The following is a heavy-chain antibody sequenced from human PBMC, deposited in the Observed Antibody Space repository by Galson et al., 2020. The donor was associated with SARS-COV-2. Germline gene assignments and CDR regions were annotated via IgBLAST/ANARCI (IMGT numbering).Heavy chain of an antibody. CDR1: GFTFSGYA. CDR3: ASRGVVIEETFFAQ. D-gene: IGHD2-21*01. Sequence: GGSLRLSCAASGFTFSGYAMHWVRQGPGKGLEWVSRINNDGTTTYADSVKGRFTVSRDNAKNTLYLEMTSLRAEDTAVYYCASRGVVIEETFFAQWGQGPLVTVSS. V-gene: IGHV3-74*01. J-gene: IGHJ4*02. CDR2: INNDGTT.